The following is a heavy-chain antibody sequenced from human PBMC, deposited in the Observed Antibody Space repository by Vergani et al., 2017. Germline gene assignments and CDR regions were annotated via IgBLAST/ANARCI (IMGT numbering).Heavy chain of an antibody. J-gene: IGHJ4*02. Sequence: QVQLQESGPGLVKPPGTLSLTCAVSGDSFRSNQWWTWVRQSPGKTLEWIGYIYYSGSTNYNPSLKSRVTISVDTSKNQFSLKLSSVTAADTAVYYCARGRYYDSSGYYYLFDYWGQGTLVTVSS. CDR2: IYYSGST. CDR3: ARGRYYDSSGYYYLFDY. V-gene: IGHV4-4*03. CDR1: GDSFRSNQW. D-gene: IGHD3-22*01.